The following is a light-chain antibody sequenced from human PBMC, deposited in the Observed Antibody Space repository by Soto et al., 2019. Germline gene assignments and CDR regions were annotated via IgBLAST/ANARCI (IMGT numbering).Light chain of an antibody. CDR3: QQSYSTPWT. Sequence: DIQMTQSPSSLSASVGDRVTITCRASQSISSYLNSYQQKPGKAPKLLIYAASSMQSGVPSRFSGSGAGTDFTLTISSLQPEDFATYYWQQSYSTPWTFGQGTKVEIK. V-gene: IGKV1-39*01. CDR2: AAS. CDR1: QSISSY. J-gene: IGKJ1*01.